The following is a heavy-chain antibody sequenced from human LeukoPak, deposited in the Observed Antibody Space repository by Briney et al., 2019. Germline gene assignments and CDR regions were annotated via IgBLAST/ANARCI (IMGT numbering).Heavy chain of an antibody. CDR3: ARAQFRSGYQGIFDY. CDR1: GGSFSGYY. J-gene: IGHJ4*02. CDR2: INHSGST. D-gene: IGHD3-3*01. V-gene: IGHV4-34*01. Sequence: SETLSLTCAVYGGSFSGYYWSWIRQPPGKGLEWIGEINHSGSTNYNPSLTSRVTISVDTSKNQFSLKLTSVPAADTAVYYCARAQFRSGYQGIFDYWGQGTLVTVSS.